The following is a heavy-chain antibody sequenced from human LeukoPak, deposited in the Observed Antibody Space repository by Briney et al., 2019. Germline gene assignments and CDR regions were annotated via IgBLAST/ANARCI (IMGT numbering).Heavy chain of an antibody. CDR3: TTDVLQYYYDSSGYLQIDY. V-gene: IGHV3-53*01. CDR1: GFTVSSNY. J-gene: IGHJ4*02. CDR2: IYSGGVT. D-gene: IGHD3-22*01. Sequence: PGGSLRLSCAASGFTVSSNYMSWVRQAPGKGLEWVSLIYSGGVTYYADSVKGRFIISRDNSKNTLFLQMNSLRAEDTAVYYCTTDVLQYYYDSSGYLQIDYWGQGTLVTVSS.